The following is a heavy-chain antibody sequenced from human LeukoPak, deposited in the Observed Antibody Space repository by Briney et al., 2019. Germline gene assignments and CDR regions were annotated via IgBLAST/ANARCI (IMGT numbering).Heavy chain of an antibody. J-gene: IGHJ4*02. D-gene: IGHD6-19*01. Sequence: GGSLRLSCAASGFTFSSYSMNWVRQAPGKGLEWVSSISSSSSYIYYADSVKGRFTISRDNAKNSLYLQMNSLRAEDTAVYYCARLGGPVAVAGNGFDYWGQGTLVTVSS. CDR2: ISSSSSYI. CDR1: GFTFSSYS. CDR3: ARLGGPVAVAGNGFDY. V-gene: IGHV3-21*01.